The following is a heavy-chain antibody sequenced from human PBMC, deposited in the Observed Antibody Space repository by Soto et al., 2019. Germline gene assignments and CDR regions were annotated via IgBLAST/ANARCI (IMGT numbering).Heavy chain of an antibody. CDR3: ASATVVTATFDF. J-gene: IGHJ4*02. CDR2: ISSGSSNI. Sequence: ILSCAASGFAFRSYNMNWVRQAPGKGLEWVASISSGSSNIYYADSVKGRFTISRDNAKNSLYLQMDSLRAEDSAVYYCASATVVTATFDFWGQGTLVTVSS. CDR1: GFAFRSYN. D-gene: IGHD2-21*02. V-gene: IGHV3-21*01.